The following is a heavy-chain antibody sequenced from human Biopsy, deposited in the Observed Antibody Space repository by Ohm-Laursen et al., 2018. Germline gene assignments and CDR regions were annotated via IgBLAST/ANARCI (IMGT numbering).Heavy chain of an antibody. CDR3: ARRRSNTNLYHRFDR. V-gene: IGHV5-51*01. J-gene: IGHJ5*02. Sequence: GESLRISCKGSGYDFSTYWIGWVRQVPGKGLDWMGIVYPFDSETRYSPSLQGQVTISVDKSINTAYLQWSSLEASDTAIYYCARRRSNTNLYHRFDRWGQGTLVTVSS. CDR2: VYPFDSET. CDR1: GYDFSTYW. D-gene: IGHD1-14*01.